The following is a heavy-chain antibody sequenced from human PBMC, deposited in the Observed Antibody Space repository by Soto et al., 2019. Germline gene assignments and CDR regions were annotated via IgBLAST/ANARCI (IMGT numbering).Heavy chain of an antibody. D-gene: IGHD6-19*01. CDR3: ARHGPGYSSGWYLEGDAFDI. J-gene: IGHJ3*02. V-gene: IGHV5-10-1*01. CDR2: IDPSDSYT. Sequence: PGESLKISCKGSGYSFTSYWISWVRQMPGKGLEWMGRIDPSDSYTNYSPSFQGHVTISADKSISTAYLQWSSLKASDTAMYYCARHGPGYSSGWYLEGDAFDIWGQGTMVTVSS. CDR1: GYSFTSYW.